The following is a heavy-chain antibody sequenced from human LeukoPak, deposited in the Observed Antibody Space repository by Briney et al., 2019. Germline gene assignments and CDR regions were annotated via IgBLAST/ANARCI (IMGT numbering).Heavy chain of an antibody. V-gene: IGHV1-46*01. Sequence: ASVKVSCKASGYTFTSYYMHWVRQAPGQGLEWMGIINPSGGSTSYAQKFQGRVTMTRDTSTSTVYMGLSSLRSEDTAVYYCARDQFQGLSVAFEFDYWGQGTLVTVSS. J-gene: IGHJ4*02. CDR3: ARDQFQGLSVAFEFDY. D-gene: IGHD3-16*02. CDR1: GYTFTSYY. CDR2: INPSGGST.